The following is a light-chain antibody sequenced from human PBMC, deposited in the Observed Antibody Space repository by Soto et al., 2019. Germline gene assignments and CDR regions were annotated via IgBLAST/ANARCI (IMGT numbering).Light chain of an antibody. CDR1: QSFGSY. J-gene: IGKJ4*01. CDR3: QQYRSSPLT. V-gene: IGKV3-20*01. Sequence: EFVLTQSPGTLSLSPGERATLSCRASQSFGSYLAWYQQKPGQAPRLLISDTTSRATGIPDRFSGSGSGTDFTLTISRLQPEDFAVYYCQQYRSSPLTFGGGTKVEIK. CDR2: DTT.